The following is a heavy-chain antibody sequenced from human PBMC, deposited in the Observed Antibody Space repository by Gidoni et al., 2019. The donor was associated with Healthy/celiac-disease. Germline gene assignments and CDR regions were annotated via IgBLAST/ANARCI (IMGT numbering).Heavy chain of an antibody. D-gene: IGHD5-18*01. V-gene: IGHV4-39*01. J-gene: IGHJ3*02. Sequence: QLQLQESGPGLVKPSETPSLTCTVSGGPISSSRYYWGWIRQPQGKWLAWIGSIYYSGSTYYNPSLKRRVTISVDTSKNQFSLKLSSVTAADTAVYYCASGIRIGGYSYGYVYAFDIWGQGTMVTVSS. CDR2: IYYSGST. CDR1: GGPISSSRYY. CDR3: ASGIRIGGYSYGYVYAFDI.